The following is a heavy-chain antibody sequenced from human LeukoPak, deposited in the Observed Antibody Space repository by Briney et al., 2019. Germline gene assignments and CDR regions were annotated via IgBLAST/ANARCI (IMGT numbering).Heavy chain of an antibody. CDR1: GGSISCGGYA. J-gene: IGHJ4*02. CDR2: IFHSGNT. V-gene: IGHV4-30-2*01. D-gene: IGHD3-9*01. Sequence: SEPLSLTCAVSGGSISCGGYAWSWIRQPPGKGPGWIGYIFHSGNTYYNPSLKSRVTISVDRSKNQFSLKLSSVTAADTAVYYCVRGYDVLTSHVYFDYWGQGTLVSVSS. CDR3: VRGYDVLTSHVYFDY.